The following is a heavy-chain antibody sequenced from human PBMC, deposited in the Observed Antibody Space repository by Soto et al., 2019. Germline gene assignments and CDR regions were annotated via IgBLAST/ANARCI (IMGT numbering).Heavy chain of an antibody. CDR3: ARSPAGEKQLTHVLDI. D-gene: IGHD6-6*01. CDR2: IGTAGDT. J-gene: IGHJ3*02. Sequence: GGSLRLSCAASGFTFSSYDMHWVRQATGKGLEWVSAIGTAGDTYYPGSVKGRFTISRENAKNSLYLQMNSLRAEDTAVYYCARSPAGEKQLTHVLDIGGQGKMVTVSS. V-gene: IGHV3-13*01. CDR1: GFTFSSYD.